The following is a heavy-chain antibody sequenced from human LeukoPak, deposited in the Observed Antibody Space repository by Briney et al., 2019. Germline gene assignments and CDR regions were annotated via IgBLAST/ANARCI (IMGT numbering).Heavy chain of an antibody. J-gene: IGHJ4*02. V-gene: IGHV3-73*01. Sequence: GGSLRLSCAASGFTFSGSTMHWVRQASGKGLEWVGRIRSKANSYATGYAASVKGRFTISRDDLKNMAYLEMNSLKTEDTAVYYCWASGYSGYDEGGGDYWGQGTLVTVSS. CDR1: GFTFSGST. D-gene: IGHD5-12*01. CDR3: WASGYSGYDEGGGDY. CDR2: IRSKANSYAT.